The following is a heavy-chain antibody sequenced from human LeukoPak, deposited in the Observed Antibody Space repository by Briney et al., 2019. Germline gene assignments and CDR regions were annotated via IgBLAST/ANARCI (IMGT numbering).Heavy chain of an antibody. D-gene: IGHD2-2*01. Sequence: GRSLRLSCAASGFTFSSYAMHWVRQAPGKGLEWVAVISYDGSDKYYADSVKGRFTISRDNSKNTLYLQMNSLRAEDTAVYYCAAIQGYCSSTSCSHFDYWGQGTLVTVSS. V-gene: IGHV3-30*04. CDR2: ISYDGSDK. J-gene: IGHJ4*02. CDR1: GFTFSSYA. CDR3: AAIQGYCSSTSCSHFDY.